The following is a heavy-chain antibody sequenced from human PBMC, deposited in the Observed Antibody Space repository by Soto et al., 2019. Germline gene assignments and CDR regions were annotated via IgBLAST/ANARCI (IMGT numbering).Heavy chain of an antibody. Sequence: SETLSLTCTVSGGSISSGGYYWSWIRQHPGKGLEWIGYIYYSGSTYYNPSLKSRVTISVDTSKNQFSLKLSSVTAADTAVYYCARVTYYDFWSGYYQDYYYGMDVWGQGTTVTVSS. J-gene: IGHJ6*02. D-gene: IGHD3-3*01. CDR2: IYYSGST. CDR3: ARVTYYDFWSGYYQDYYYGMDV. CDR1: GGSISSGGYY. V-gene: IGHV4-31*03.